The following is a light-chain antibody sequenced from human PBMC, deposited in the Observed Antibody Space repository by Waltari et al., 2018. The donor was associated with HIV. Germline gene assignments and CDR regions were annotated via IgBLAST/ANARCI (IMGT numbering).Light chain of an antibody. CDR3: SAWDSSLSAWV. J-gene: IGLJ3*02. Sequence: QAGQSQPPSVSKGLRQTANHTCTGKRPHVGYQGAAWLQQHQGHPPKLLSYSNNNRPSGISERLSASRSGNTASLTITGLQPEDEADYYCSAWDSSLSAWVFGGGTKLTVL. CDR2: SNN. CDR1: RPHVGYQG. V-gene: IGLV10-54*01.